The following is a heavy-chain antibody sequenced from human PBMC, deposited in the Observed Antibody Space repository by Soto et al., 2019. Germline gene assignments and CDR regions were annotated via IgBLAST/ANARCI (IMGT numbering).Heavy chain of an antibody. Sequence: SETLSLTCIVSGESISSSSYYWGWIRQPPGKGWEWIGSIYYSGRTYYNPSFKSRVTISIDTSKNQFSLKLSSVTATDTAVYYCARQRTTVVTQAYFDHWGQGALVTVSS. CDR3: ARQRTTVVTQAYFDH. CDR2: IYYSGRT. J-gene: IGHJ4*02. D-gene: IGHD2-21*02. CDR1: GESISSSSYY. V-gene: IGHV4-39*01.